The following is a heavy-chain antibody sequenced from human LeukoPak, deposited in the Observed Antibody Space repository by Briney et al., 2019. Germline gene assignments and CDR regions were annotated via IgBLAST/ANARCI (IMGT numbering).Heavy chain of an antibody. CDR1: GGSFTGYY. CDR2: INHSGDT. CDR3: SRGRKGSSSWYGMDV. V-gene: IGHV4-34*01. D-gene: IGHD6-13*01. J-gene: IGHJ6*04. Sequence: SETLSLTCDVNGGSFTGYYWSWIRQPPGKGLEWIGEINHSGDTYYNPSLKCRLTMSEDTSKNQLSLILTSVTAADTAVYYCSRGRKGSSSWYGMDVWGNGTTVIVSS.